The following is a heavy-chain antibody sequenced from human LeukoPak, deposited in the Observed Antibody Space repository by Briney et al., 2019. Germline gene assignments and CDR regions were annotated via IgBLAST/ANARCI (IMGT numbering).Heavy chain of an antibody. CDR3: ARSWDTAMVSYFDY. J-gene: IGHJ4*02. D-gene: IGHD5-18*01. Sequence: SVKVSCKASGGTFSSYAISWVRQAPGQGLEWMGGIIPIFGTANYAQKFQGSVTITADESTSTAYMELSSLRSEDTAVYYCARSWDTAMVSYFDYWGQGTLVTVSS. CDR2: IIPIFGTA. CDR1: GGTFSSYA. V-gene: IGHV1-69*13.